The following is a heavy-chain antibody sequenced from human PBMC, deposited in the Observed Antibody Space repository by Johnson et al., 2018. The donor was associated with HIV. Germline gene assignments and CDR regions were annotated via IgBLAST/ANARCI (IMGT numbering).Heavy chain of an antibody. Sequence: VQLVESGGGVVQPGRSLRLSCAASGFTFSSYAIHWVRQAPAKGLEWVAVISYDGSDKYYADSVKGRFTISRDSSKNTLYLQMNSLRAEDTAVYYCARERYCSSTSCYFSRPPDAFDIWGQGTMVTVSS. CDR3: ARERYCSSTSCYFSRPPDAFDI. V-gene: IGHV3-30*04. CDR2: ISYDGSDK. J-gene: IGHJ3*02. CDR1: GFTFSSYA. D-gene: IGHD2-2*01.